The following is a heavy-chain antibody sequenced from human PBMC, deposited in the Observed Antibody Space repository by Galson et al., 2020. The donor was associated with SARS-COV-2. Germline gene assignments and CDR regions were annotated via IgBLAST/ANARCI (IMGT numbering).Heavy chain of an antibody. CDR3: AKGCSYEGVDFDY. Sequence: SLKISCAASGFTFDDYAMHWVRQAPGKGLEWVSGISWNSGSIGYADSVKGRFTISRDNAKNSLYLQMNSLRAEDTALYYCAKGCSYEGVDFDYWGQGTLVTVSS. CDR2: ISWNSGSI. D-gene: IGHD5-18*01. V-gene: IGHV3-9*01. J-gene: IGHJ4*02. CDR1: GFTFDDYA.